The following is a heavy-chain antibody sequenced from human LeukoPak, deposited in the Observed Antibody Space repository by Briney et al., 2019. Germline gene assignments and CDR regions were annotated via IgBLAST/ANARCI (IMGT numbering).Heavy chain of an antibody. J-gene: IGHJ6*04. CDR3: ARVATRKHLDV. V-gene: IGHV1-8*03. CDR1: GYTFTSYG. CDR2: MNPNSGNT. Sequence: ASVKVSCKASGYTFTSYGINWVRQATGQGPEWMGWMNPNSGNTAYAQKFQGRVTITRNTSINTAYMELFSLRSDDTAVYYCARVATRKHLDVWGKGTTVTVSS.